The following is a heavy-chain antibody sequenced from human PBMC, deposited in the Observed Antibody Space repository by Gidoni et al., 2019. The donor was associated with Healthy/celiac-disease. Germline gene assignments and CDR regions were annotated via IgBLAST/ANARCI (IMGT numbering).Heavy chain of an antibody. Sequence: QVQLVQSGAEVKKPGSSVKVSCKASGGPFSSYAIRWVRQAPGQGLEWMGGLIPIFGTANDAKKCQGRVKITADKSTSTAYMELSSRRSEDTAVYYWARDGAGTVVPTYYGMDVWGQGTTVTVSS. V-gene: IGHV1-69*06. D-gene: IGHD2-15*01. CDR1: GGPFSSYA. CDR2: LIPIFGTA. CDR3: ARDGAGTVVPTYYGMDV. J-gene: IGHJ6*02.